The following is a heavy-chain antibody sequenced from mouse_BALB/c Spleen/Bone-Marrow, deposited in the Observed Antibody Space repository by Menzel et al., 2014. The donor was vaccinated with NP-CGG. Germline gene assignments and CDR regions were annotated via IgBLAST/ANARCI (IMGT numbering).Heavy chain of an antibody. J-gene: IGHJ3*01. Sequence: EVHLVESGAELVKPGASVKLSCTASGFNIKDTYMHWVKQRPEQGLEWIGRIDPVNGNTKYDPKFQGKATITADTSSNTAYLQLSSLTSEDTAVYYCANYYYGSSLFAYWGQGTLVTVSA. D-gene: IGHD1-1*01. CDR1: GFNIKDTY. CDR2: IDPVNGNT. CDR3: ANYYYGSSLFAY. V-gene: IGHV14-3*02.